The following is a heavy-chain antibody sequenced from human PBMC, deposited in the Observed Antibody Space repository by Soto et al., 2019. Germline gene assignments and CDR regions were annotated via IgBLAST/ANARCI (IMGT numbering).Heavy chain of an antibody. Sequence: SQTLSLTCAISGDSVSSNSAAWNWIRQSPSRGLEWLGRTYYRSKWYNGYAVSVKSRITINPDTSKNQFSLQLNSVTPEDTAVYYCARDRSPSSWYPSQNYGMDVWGQGTTVTSP. V-gene: IGHV6-1*01. CDR1: GDSVSSNSAA. D-gene: IGHD6-13*01. CDR3: ARDRSPSSWYPSQNYGMDV. J-gene: IGHJ6*02. CDR2: TYYRSKWYN.